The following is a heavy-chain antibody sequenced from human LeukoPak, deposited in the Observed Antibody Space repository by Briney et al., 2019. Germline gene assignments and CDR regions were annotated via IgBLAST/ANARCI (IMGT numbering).Heavy chain of an antibody. D-gene: IGHD3-10*01. Sequence: ASVKVSSKASGYTFTTYDLNWVRQATGQGLEWMGLMNTNSGNTGYATKFQGRVTMTRHTSISTAYMELNKLTSEDTAVYYCARRIRGAPTDPWGQGTLVTVSS. V-gene: IGHV1-8*01. J-gene: IGHJ5*02. CDR3: ARRIRGAPTDP. CDR1: GYTFTTYD. CDR2: MNTNSGNT.